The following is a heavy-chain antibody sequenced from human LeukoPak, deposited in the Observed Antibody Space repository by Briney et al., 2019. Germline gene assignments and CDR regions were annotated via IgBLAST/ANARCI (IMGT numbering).Heavy chain of an antibody. J-gene: IGHJ4*02. D-gene: IGHD6-6*01. CDR3: ARTAARRFDY. CDR1: GYTLPSYF. CDR2: INPTGGST. Sequence: ASVKVSCKASGYTLPSYFMHWVRQAPGQGLEWMGIINPTGGSTTYAQKFQGRVTMTRDTSTSTVYMELSSLRSDDTAMYYCARTAARRFDYWGQGTLVTVSS. V-gene: IGHV1-46*01.